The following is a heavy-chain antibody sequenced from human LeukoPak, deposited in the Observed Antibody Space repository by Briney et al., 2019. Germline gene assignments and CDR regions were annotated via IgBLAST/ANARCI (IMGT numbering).Heavy chain of an antibody. V-gene: IGHV1-18*01. CDR2: ISAYNGNT. J-gene: IGHJ4*02. D-gene: IGHD3-10*01. Sequence: ASVKVSCKASGYTFTSYGISWVRQAPGQGLEWMGWISAYNGNTNYAQKVQGRVTMTTDTSTNTAYMELGSLRSDGTAVYYCARDFGYCGSGRYFEYWGQGTLVTVSS. CDR1: GYTFTSYG. CDR3: ARDFGYCGSGRYFEY.